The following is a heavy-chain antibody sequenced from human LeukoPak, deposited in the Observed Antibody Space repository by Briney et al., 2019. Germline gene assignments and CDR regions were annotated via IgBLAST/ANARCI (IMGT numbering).Heavy chain of an antibody. CDR2: MNPNSGNT. D-gene: IGHD3-3*01. CDR1: GYTFTSYD. Sequence: ASVKVSCKASGYTFTSYDINWVRQATGQGLEWMGWMNPNSGNTGYAQKFQGRVTITRDTSISTAYMELSSLRSEDTAVYYCARGGVKRITIFGVVKNYYYMDVWGKGTTVTVSS. J-gene: IGHJ6*03. V-gene: IGHV1-8*03. CDR3: ARGGVKRITIFGVVKNYYYMDV.